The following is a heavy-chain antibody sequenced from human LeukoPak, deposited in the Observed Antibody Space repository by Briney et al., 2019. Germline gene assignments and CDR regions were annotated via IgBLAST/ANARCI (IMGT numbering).Heavy chain of an antibody. Sequence: GGSLRLSCAASGFTFSSYSMNWVRQAPGKGLEWVSYISTSRTTIYYADSVKGRFTISRDNAKNSLYLQMNSLRAEDTAVYYCATDLGLGNWFDPWGQGTLVTVSS. V-gene: IGHV3-48*04. D-gene: IGHD6-19*01. CDR2: ISTSRTTI. CDR3: ATDLGLGNWFDP. J-gene: IGHJ5*02. CDR1: GFTFSSYS.